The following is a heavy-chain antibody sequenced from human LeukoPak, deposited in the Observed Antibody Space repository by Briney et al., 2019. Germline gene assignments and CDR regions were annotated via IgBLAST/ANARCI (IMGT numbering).Heavy chain of an antibody. CDR1: GGSVTSTTYY. Sequence: SETLSLTCTVSGGSVTSTTYYWGWDRQPPGKGLEWVGVVHYNGATYYDPSLKSRVTMSIDTSENQFSLKVTSVTAADTAVYYCARRRVAATAGWFDPWGQGTLVTVSS. CDR3: ARRRVAATAGWFDP. V-gene: IGHV4-39*01. CDR2: VHYNGAT. J-gene: IGHJ5*02. D-gene: IGHD2-15*01.